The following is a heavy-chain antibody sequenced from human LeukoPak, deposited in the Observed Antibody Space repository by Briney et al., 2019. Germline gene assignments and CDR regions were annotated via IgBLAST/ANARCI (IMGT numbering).Heavy chain of an antibody. J-gene: IGHJ4*02. Sequence: GGSLRLSCEASGFPFINHEMNWVRQAPGKGLEWLSYISSSGRTTYYADSVKGRFTISRDNAKNSMCLQMNSLTDKDTAVYYCAKVTSGLYSPLDIWGQGTLVIVSS. D-gene: IGHD6-19*01. V-gene: IGHV3-48*03. CDR1: GFPFINHE. CDR2: ISSSGRTT. CDR3: AKVTSGLYSPLDI.